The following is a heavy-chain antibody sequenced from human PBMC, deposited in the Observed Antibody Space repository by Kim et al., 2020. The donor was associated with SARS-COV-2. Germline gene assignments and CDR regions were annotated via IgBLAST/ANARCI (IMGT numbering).Heavy chain of an antibody. CDR2: IYSGGST. J-gene: IGHJ4*02. CDR1: GFTVSSNY. Sequence: GGSLRLSCAASGFTVSSNYMSWVRQAPGKWLEWVSVIYSGGSTYYADSVKGRFTISRDNSKNTLYLQMNSLRVEDTAVYYCARGGPYSSGWYYYFVYWGQGTLVTVSS. D-gene: IGHD6-19*01. CDR3: ARGGPYSSGWYYYFVY. V-gene: IGHV3-53*01.